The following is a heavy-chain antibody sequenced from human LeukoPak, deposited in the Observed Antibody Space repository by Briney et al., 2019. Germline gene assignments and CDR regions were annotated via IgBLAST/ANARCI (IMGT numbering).Heavy chain of an antibody. CDR3: ATYCSSTSCYRSYFDY. V-gene: IGHV3-49*03. J-gene: IGHJ4*02. D-gene: IGHD2-2*01. Sequence: PGGSLRLSCTASGFIFGDFAMTWIRQAPGKGLEWVGFIRSKTYGGTAEYAASVKGRFTISRDDSKNTLYLQMNSLRAEDTAVYYCATYCSSTSCYRSYFDYWGQGTLVTVSS. CDR2: IRSKTYGGTA. CDR1: GFIFGDFA.